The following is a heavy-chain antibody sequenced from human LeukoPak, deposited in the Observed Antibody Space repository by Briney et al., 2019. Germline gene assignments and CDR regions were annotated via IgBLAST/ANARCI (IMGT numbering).Heavy chain of an antibody. J-gene: IGHJ4*02. CDR3: ARGVGYSYGFLY. CDR1: GYTFTSYD. D-gene: IGHD5-18*01. CDR2: MNPNSGNT. V-gene: IGHV1-8*03. Sequence: ASVKVSCKASGYTFTSYDINWVRQATGQGLEWMGWMNPNSGNTGYAQKFQGRVTITRNTSIGTAYMELSSLRSEDTAVYYCARGVGYSYGFLYWGQGTLVTVSS.